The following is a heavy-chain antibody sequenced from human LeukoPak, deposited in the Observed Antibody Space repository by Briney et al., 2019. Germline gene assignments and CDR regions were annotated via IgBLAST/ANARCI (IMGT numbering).Heavy chain of an antibody. CDR1: GFTFSSYA. D-gene: IGHD3-10*01. J-gene: IGHJ4*02. V-gene: IGHV3-23*01. Sequence: GGSLRLSCAASGFTFSSYAMSWVRQAPGKGLEWVSAISGSGGSTYYADSVKGRFTISRDNSKNTLYLQMNSLRAEDMAVYYCAKDTDYYGSGSDLDYFDYWGQGTLVTVSS. CDR3: AKDTDYYGSGSDLDYFDY. CDR2: ISGSGGST.